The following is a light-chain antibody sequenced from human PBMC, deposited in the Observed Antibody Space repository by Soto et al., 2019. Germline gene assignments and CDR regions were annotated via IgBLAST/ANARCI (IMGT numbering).Light chain of an antibody. Sequence: QPVLTQSPSASASLGDSVKLTCTLSSGHSSYAIAWHQQQPEKGPRYLMKLNSDGSHSKGDGIPDRFSGSSSGAERYLTISSLQSEDEADYYCQTWGTGIPVVFGGGTKVTVL. V-gene: IGLV4-69*01. CDR3: QTWGTGIPVV. J-gene: IGLJ2*01. CDR2: LNSDGSH. CDR1: SGHSSYA.